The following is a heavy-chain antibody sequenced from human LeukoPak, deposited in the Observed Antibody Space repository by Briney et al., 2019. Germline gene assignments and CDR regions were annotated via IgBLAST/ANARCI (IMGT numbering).Heavy chain of an antibody. V-gene: IGHV4-38-2*02. J-gene: IGHJ4*02. Sequence: SETLSLTCTVSGGSISSYYWGWIRQPPGKGLEWIGSIYHSGSTHYNPSLKSRVTISVDTSKNQFSLKLSSVTAADTAVYYCARTYYDFWSGYYPYYFDYWGQGTLVTVSS. CDR1: GGSISSYY. CDR2: IYHSGST. D-gene: IGHD3-3*01. CDR3: ARTYYDFWSGYYPYYFDY.